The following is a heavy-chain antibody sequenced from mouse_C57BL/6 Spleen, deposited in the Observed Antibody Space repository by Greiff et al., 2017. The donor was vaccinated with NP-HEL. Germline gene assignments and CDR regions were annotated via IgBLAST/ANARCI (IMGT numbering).Heavy chain of an antibody. V-gene: IGHV14-3*01. Sequence: VQLQQSVAELVRPGASVKLSCTASGFNIKNTYMHWVKQRPEQGLEWIGRIDPANGNTKYAPKFQGKATITADTSSNTAYLQLSSLTSEDTAIYYCANIYSYGSIYADYYAMDYWGQGTSVTVSS. CDR1: GFNIKNTY. CDR3: ANIYSYGSIYADYYAMDY. CDR2: IDPANGNT. D-gene: IGHD1-1*01. J-gene: IGHJ4*01.